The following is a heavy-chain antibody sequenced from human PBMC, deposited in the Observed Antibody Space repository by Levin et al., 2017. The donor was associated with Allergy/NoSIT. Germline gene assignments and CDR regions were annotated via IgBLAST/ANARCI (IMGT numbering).Heavy chain of an antibody. CDR2: ISYDGSNK. CDR1: GFTFSSYA. Sequence: PGGSLRLSCAASGFTFSSYAMHWVRQAPGKGLEWVAVISYDGSNKYYADSVKGRFTISRDNSKNTLYLQMNSLRAEDTAVYYCARDGADYGEGARYYYYYMDVWGKGTTVTVSS. J-gene: IGHJ6*03. V-gene: IGHV3-30-3*01. CDR3: ARDGADYGEGARYYYYYMDV. D-gene: IGHD4-17*01.